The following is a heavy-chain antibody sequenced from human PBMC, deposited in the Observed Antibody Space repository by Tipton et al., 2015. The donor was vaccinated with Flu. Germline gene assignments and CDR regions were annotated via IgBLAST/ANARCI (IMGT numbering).Heavy chain of an antibody. CDR3: ARDGPHSSGYYLGYAFDI. CDR1: GFTFSSYS. Sequence: SLRLSCAASGFTFSSYSMNWVRQAPGKGLEWVSSISSSSSYIYYADSVKGRFTISRDNAKNSLYLQMNSLRAEDTAVYYCARDGPHSSGYYLGYAFDIWGQGTMVTVSS. D-gene: IGHD3-22*01. J-gene: IGHJ3*02. V-gene: IGHV3-21*01. CDR2: ISSSSSYI.